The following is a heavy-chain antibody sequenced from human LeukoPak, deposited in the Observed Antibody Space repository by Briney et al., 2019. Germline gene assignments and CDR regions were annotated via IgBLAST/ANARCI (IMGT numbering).Heavy chain of an antibody. Sequence: KRGSSLRPSNAEERFSVSETYISWVRQPPKKGLEWLGRIKNKGEGGTVHYTPPVKGRFTISRDDSRNTLYLQMNNMGTEDTAVYYCCFGDYGDYWGQGTLVTVSS. J-gene: IGHJ4*02. D-gene: IGHD4-17*01. CDR1: RFSVSETY. CDR3: CFGDYGDY. V-gene: IGHV3-15*05. CDR2: IKNKGEGGTV.